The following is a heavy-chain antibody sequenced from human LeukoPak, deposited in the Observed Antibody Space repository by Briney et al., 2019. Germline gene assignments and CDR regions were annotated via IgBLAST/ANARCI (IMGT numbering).Heavy chain of an antibody. J-gene: IGHJ4*02. Sequence: PSETLSLTCTVSGGSISSSSYYWGWIRQPPGKGLEWIGSIYYSGSTYYNPSLKSRVTISVDTSKSQFSLKLSSVTAADTAVYYCARDMTVGQLVYFDYWGQGTLVTVSS. CDR1: GGSISSSSYY. CDR3: ARDMTVGQLVYFDY. D-gene: IGHD6-13*01. V-gene: IGHV4-39*07. CDR2: IYYSGST.